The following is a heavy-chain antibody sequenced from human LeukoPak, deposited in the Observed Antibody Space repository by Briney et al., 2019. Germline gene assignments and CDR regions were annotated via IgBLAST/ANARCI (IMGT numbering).Heavy chain of an antibody. Sequence: GGSLRLSCAASGFTFSSYAMSWVRQAPGKGLEWVSVIYSGGSTYYADSVKGRFTISRDNSKNTLYLQMNSLRAEDTAVYYCARGLSNGDYVGSKSYYYYYYGMDVWGQGTTVTVSS. CDR1: GFTFSSYA. D-gene: IGHD4-17*01. CDR3: ARGLSNGDYVGSKSYYYYYYGMDV. V-gene: IGHV3-66*01. CDR2: IYSGGST. J-gene: IGHJ6*02.